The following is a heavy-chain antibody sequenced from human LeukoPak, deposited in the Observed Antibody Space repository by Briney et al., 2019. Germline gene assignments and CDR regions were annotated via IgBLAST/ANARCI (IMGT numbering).Heavy chain of an antibody. Sequence: MPSETLSLTCSVSGYSISSGYFWGWIRQPPGKGLEWIGSIYHSGNTYYNPSLKSRVTISVDTSKNQFSLKLSSVTAADTAVYYCARASVTYYYYYYMDVWGKGTTVTVSS. D-gene: IGHD4-11*01. CDR3: ARASVTYYYYYYMDV. V-gene: IGHV4-38-2*02. J-gene: IGHJ6*03. CDR1: GYSISSGYF. CDR2: IYHSGNT.